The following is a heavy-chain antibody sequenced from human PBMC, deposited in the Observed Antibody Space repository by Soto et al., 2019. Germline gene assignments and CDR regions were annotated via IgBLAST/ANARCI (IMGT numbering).Heavy chain of an antibody. CDR3: TRPSSGSYDDAVDI. CDR2: IVPVFGKP. D-gene: IGHD3-22*01. J-gene: IGHJ3*02. CDR1: GGSFPSDT. V-gene: IGHV1-69*01. Sequence: QVQLMQSGAEVKKPGASVKVSCKASGGSFPSDTISWVRQAPGQGLEWLGGIVPVFGKPNHAQKFQDRVTISADGSTNTAYMELTSLRPEDTAVYYCTRPSSGSYDDAVDIWGQLTLVTVSS.